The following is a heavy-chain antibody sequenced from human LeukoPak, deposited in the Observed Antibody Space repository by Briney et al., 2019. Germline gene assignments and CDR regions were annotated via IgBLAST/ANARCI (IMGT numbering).Heavy chain of an antibody. Sequence: GGSLRLSCAASGFTFSTSWMHWVRQAPGKGLMWVSRINSDGSTTTYADSVKGRFTISRDNAKNTLYLQMNSLRAEDTAVYYCARDGDALGIWGQGTMVTVSS. J-gene: IGHJ3*02. CDR2: INSDGSTT. CDR1: GFTFSTSW. CDR3: ARDGDALGI. V-gene: IGHV3-74*01.